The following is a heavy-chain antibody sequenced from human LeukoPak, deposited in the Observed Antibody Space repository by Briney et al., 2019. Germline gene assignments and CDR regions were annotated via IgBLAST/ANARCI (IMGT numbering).Heavy chain of an antibody. D-gene: IGHD4-17*01. Sequence: GGSLRLSCAASGFTFDDYGMSWVRRAPGKGLEWVSGINWNGGSTDYADSVKGRFTISRDNAKNSLYLQMNSLRAEDTALYYCARGRGYGDYIGHFDYWGQGTLVTVSS. J-gene: IGHJ4*02. V-gene: IGHV3-20*04. CDR2: INWNGGST. CDR3: ARGRGYGDYIGHFDY. CDR1: GFTFDDYG.